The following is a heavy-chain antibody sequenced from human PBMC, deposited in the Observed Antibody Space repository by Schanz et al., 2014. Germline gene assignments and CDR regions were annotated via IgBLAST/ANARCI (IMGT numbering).Heavy chain of an antibody. J-gene: IGHJ5*02. V-gene: IGHV3-30*19. CDR1: GFTFSSYG. D-gene: IGHD2-21*01. CDR2: ISYDGRNK. CDR3: ARDLEGYDGGGGGFDP. Sequence: QVQLVESGGGVVQFGRSLRLSCVASGFTFSSYGMHWVRQAPGKGLEWVAVISYDGRNKYYADSVKGRFTISRGNSKNTLYLQMNSLRAEDTAVYYCARDLEGYDGGGGGFDPWGQGTLVTVSS.